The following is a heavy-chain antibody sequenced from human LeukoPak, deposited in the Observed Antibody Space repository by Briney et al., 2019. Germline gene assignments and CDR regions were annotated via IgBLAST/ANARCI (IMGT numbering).Heavy chain of an antibody. CDR3: TRGSIAYYYMDV. CDR1: GGSISSYY. V-gene: IGHV4-59*01. J-gene: IGHJ6*03. Sequence: PSETLSLTCAVSGGSISSYYWSWLRQPPGKGLEWIGNIYYSGSTNYNPSLKSRVTISVDTSKNQFSLKLSSVTAADTAVYYCTRGSIAYYYMDVWGKGTTVTISS. CDR2: IYYSGST. D-gene: IGHD3-22*01.